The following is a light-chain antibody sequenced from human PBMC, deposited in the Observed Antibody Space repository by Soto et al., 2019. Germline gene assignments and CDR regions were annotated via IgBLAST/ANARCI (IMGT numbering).Light chain of an antibody. CDR3: SSFTSINTWV. Sequence: QSALTQPASVSGSPGQSITISCTGTSSDVGGYNYVSWYQQHPGKAPKLMIYEVSNRPSGVSNRFSGSKSGNTASLTISGLQTEDKADYYCSSFTSINTWVFGGGTKLTVL. V-gene: IGLV2-14*01. CDR2: EVS. J-gene: IGLJ3*02. CDR1: SSDVGGYNY.